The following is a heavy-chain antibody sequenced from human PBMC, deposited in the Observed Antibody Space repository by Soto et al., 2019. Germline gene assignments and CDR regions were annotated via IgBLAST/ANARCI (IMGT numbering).Heavy chain of an antibody. Sequence: PSETLSLTCTVSGGSISSCYWSWIRQPPGKGLEWIGYIYYSGSTNYNPSLKSRVTISVDTSKNQFSLKLSSVTAADTAVYYCARHSGSGWYYFDYWGQGTLVTVSS. J-gene: IGHJ4*02. V-gene: IGHV4-59*08. D-gene: IGHD6-19*01. CDR1: GGSISSCY. CDR3: ARHSGSGWYYFDY. CDR2: IYYSGST.